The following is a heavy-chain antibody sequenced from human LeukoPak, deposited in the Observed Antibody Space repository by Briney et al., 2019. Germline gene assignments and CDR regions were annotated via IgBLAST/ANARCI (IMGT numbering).Heavy chain of an antibody. CDR1: GGTFNNYA. Sequence: SVKVSCKAPGGTFNNYAINWARQAPGQGLEWMGGIFPLFETTNYAQGFKGRLTITADDSTSTAYMELNSLRTEDTAVYYCARGRESHGHYFHFWGQGTLVTVSS. D-gene: IGHD1-26*01. J-gene: IGHJ4*02. CDR3: ARGRESHGHYFHF. V-gene: IGHV1-69*13. CDR2: IFPLFETT.